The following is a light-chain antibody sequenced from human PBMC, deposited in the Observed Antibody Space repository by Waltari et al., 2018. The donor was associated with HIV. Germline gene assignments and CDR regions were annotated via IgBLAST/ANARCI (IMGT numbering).Light chain of an antibody. CDR2: GNS. J-gene: IGLJ1*01. CDR3: QSYDSSLSGATG. CDR1: SSNIGAGYA. Sequence: QSVLTQPPSGSGAPGQRVSISCTGSSSNIGAGYAVHWYQQLPGTAPKPLIFGNSNRHSGVPDRFSGSKSGTSASLAITGLRAEDEADYYCQSYDSSLSGATGVGTGNKVTV. V-gene: IGLV1-40*01.